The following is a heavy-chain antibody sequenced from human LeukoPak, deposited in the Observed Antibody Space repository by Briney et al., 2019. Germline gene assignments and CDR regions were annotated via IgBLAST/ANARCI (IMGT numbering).Heavy chain of an antibody. Sequence: SETLSLTCTVSGGSISGYYWSWIRQPPGKGLEWIGYIYYSGSTNYNASLQGRVTISVDTSKNQFSLNLSSVTTADTAVYYCARLPMVRGVTGYYFDSWGQGTLVTVSS. CDR1: GGSISGYY. CDR2: IYYSGST. D-gene: IGHD3-10*01. V-gene: IGHV4-59*01. CDR3: ARLPMVRGVTGYYFDS. J-gene: IGHJ4*02.